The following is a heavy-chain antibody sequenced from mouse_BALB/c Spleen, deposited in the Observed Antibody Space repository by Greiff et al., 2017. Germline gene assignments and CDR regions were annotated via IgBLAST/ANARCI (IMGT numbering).Heavy chain of an antibody. J-gene: IGHJ4*01. D-gene: IGHD2-2*01. V-gene: IGHV5-17*02. CDR2: ISSGSSTI. Sequence: EVKVVESGGGLVQPGGSRKLSCAASGFTFSSFGMHWVRQAPEKGLEWVAYISSGSSTIHYADTVKGRFTISRDNPKNTLFLQMTSLRSEDTAMYYCARSGLRGYYYAMDYWGQGTSVTVSS. CDR3: ARSGLRGYYYAMDY. CDR1: GFTFSSFG.